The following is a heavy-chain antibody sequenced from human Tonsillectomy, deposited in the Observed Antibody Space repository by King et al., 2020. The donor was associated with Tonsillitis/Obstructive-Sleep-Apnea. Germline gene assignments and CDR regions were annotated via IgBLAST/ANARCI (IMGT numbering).Heavy chain of an antibody. CDR1: GGSISSSSYY. Sequence: QLQESGPGLVKPSETLSLTCTVSGGSISSSSYYWGWIRQPPGKGLEWIGSIYYSGSTYYNPYLKSRVTISVDTSKNQFSLKLSSVTAADTAVYYCARPDIVMITFDYWGQGTLVTVFS. D-gene: IGHD3-16*01. J-gene: IGHJ4*02. CDR2: IYYSGST. V-gene: IGHV4-39*01. CDR3: ARPDIVMITFDY.